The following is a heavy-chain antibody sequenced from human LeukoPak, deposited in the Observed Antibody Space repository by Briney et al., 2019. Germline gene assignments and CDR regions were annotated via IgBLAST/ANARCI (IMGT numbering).Heavy chain of an antibody. J-gene: IGHJ4*02. Sequence: GGSLRLSCAASGFTFSNYAMSWVRQAPGKGLEWVSAVSGSGGNTYYADSVKGRFTISRDNSKNTLYLQMNSLRAEDTAVYYCARDRGYSGYDSHYFDYWGQGTLVTVSS. CDR3: ARDRGYSGYDSHYFDY. V-gene: IGHV3-23*01. CDR2: VSGSGGNT. D-gene: IGHD5-12*01. CDR1: GFTFSNYA.